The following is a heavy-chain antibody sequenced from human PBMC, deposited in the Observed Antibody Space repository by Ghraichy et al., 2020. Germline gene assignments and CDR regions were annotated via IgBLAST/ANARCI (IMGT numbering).Heavy chain of an antibody. J-gene: IGHJ6*02. CDR3: ARVQGAGTLYYYYGMDV. CDR1: GFTFSSYW. V-gene: IGHV3-7*01. D-gene: IGHD6-13*01. CDR2: IKQDGSEK. Sequence: GGSLRLSCAASGFTFSSYWMSWVRQAPGKGLEWVANIKQDGSEKYYVDSVKGRFTISRDNAKNSLYLQMNSLRAEDTAVYYCARVQGAGTLYYYYGMDVWGQGTTVTVSS.